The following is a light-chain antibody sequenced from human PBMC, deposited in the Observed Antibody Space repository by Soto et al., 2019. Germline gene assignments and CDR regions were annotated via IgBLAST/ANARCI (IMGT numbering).Light chain of an antibody. J-gene: IGKJ1*01. CDR3: QQYNSYWGT. V-gene: IGKV1-5*01. CDR2: DAS. CDR1: QGISSW. Sequence: DIQMPKSPSPLSASVGDRVTITCRASQGISSWLAWYQQKQGKAPKLLIYDASSLESGVPSRFSGSGSGTEFTLTISSLQPDDFATYYCQQYNSYWGTFGQGTKVDIK.